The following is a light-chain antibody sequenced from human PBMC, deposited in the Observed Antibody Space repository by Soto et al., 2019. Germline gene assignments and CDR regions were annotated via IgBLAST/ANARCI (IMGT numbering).Light chain of an antibody. CDR2: GAS. V-gene: IGKV3-15*01. J-gene: IGKJ1*01. CDR1: QSVSSN. CDR3: QQYNSWPWT. Sequence: EIVMTQSPATLSVSPGERATLSCRASQSVSSNLAWYQQKPGQAPRLLIYGASTRATGIPARFSGSGSGTEFPLTISRLQSEDFAVYCCQQYNSWPWTFGQGTKVEIK.